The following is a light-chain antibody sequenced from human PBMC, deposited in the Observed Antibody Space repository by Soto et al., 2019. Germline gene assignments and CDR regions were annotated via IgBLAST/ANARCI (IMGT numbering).Light chain of an antibody. V-gene: IGKV1-33*01. J-gene: IGKJ5*01. Sequence: DIQMTQSPSSLSASVGDRVTINCQASQDVTKSLNWDQQKPGKAPKLLIYDASNLQSGVPSRFRGSGSGTDCTFTISILQPDDIATYYCQQYDTPPITCGQGTRLEIK. CDR2: DAS. CDR1: QDVTKS. CDR3: QQYDTPPIT.